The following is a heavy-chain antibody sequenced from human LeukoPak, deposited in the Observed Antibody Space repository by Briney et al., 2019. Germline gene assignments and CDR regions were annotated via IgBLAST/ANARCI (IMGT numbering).Heavy chain of an antibody. D-gene: IGHD3-10*01. CDR2: IYSDNT. V-gene: IGHV3-53*01. CDR1: GFTVSSNS. Sequence: PGGSLRLSCTVSGFTVSSNSMSWVRQAPGKGLEWVSFIYSDNTHYSDSVKGRFTISRDNSKNTLYLQMNSLRAEDTAVYYCARGASGTPTNWFDPWGQGTLVTVSS. J-gene: IGHJ5*02. CDR3: ARGASGTPTNWFDP.